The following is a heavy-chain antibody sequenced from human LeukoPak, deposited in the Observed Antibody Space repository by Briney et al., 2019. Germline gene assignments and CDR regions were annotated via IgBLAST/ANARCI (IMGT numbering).Heavy chain of an antibody. CDR1: GFTFSSYG. D-gene: IGHD2-2*01. Sequence: GGSLRLSCAASGFTFSSYGMHWVRQAPGKGLEWVSGISGSGGSTYYADSVKGRFTISRDNSKNTLYLQMNSLRAEDTAVYYCAKGSVSVVVPAVIPYYWGQGTLVTVSS. J-gene: IGHJ4*02. CDR2: ISGSGGST. V-gene: IGHV3-23*01. CDR3: AKGSVSVVVPAVIPYY.